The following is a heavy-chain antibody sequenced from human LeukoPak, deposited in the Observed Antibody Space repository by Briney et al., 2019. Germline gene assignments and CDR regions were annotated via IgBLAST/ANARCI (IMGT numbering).Heavy chain of an antibody. D-gene: IGHD6-13*01. CDR3: AKVAGIAAASYYYYYMDV. V-gene: IGHV3-33*06. CDR2: IWYDGSNK. J-gene: IGHJ6*03. Sequence: PGRSLRLSCAASGFTFSSYGMHWVRQAPGKGLEWVTVIWYDGSNKYYADSVKGRFTISRDNSKNTLYLQMNSPRAEDTAVYYCAKVAGIAAASYYYYYMDVWGKGTTVTVSS. CDR1: GFTFSSYG.